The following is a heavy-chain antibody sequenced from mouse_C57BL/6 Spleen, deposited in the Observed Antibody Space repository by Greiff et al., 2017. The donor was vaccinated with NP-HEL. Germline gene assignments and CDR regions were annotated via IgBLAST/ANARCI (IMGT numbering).Heavy chain of an antibody. D-gene: IGHD1-1*01. V-gene: IGHV1-50*01. CDR1: GYTFTSYW. CDR3: ARGYGSSYPDY. Sequence: QVQLQQPGAELVKPGASVKLSCKASGYTFTSYWMQWVKQRPGQGLEWIGEIDPSDSYTNYNQKFKGKATLTVDTSSSTAYMQLSSLTSEDSAVYYCARGYGSSYPDYWGQGTTLTVSS. CDR2: IDPSDSYT. J-gene: IGHJ2*01.